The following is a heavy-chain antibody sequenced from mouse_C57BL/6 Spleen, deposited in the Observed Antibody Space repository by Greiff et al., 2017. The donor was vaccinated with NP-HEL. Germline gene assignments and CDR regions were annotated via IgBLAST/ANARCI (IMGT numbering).Heavy chain of an antibody. CDR1: GYSFTGYY. V-gene: IGHV1-42*01. CDR2: INPSTGGT. J-gene: IGHJ2*01. D-gene: IGHD1-1*01. Sequence: DVHLVESGPELVKPGASVKIFCKASGYSFTGYYMNWVKQSPEKSLEWIGEINPSTGGTTYNQKFKAKATLTVDKSSSTAYMQLKSLTSEDSAVYYCARSGYYGSRYFDYWGQGTTLTVSS. CDR3: ARSGYYGSRYFDY.